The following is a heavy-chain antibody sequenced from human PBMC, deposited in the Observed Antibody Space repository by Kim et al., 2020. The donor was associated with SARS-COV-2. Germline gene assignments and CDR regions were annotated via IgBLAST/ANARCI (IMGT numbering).Heavy chain of an antibody. CDR2: ISRSGGST. D-gene: IGHD3-10*01. V-gene: IGHV3-23*01. Sequence: GGSLRLSCAASGFTFSSYAMSWVRQAPGKGLEWVSAISRSGGSTYYADSVKGRFTISRDNSKNTLYLQMNSLRAEDTAVYYCAKDPIISGGLLGFGVPTDAFDIWGQGTMVTVSS. CDR1: GFTFSSYA. CDR3: AKDPIISGGLLGFGVPTDAFDI. J-gene: IGHJ3*02.